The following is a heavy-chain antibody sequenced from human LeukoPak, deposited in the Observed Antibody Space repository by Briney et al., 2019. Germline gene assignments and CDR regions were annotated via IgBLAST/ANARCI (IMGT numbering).Heavy chain of an antibody. J-gene: IGHJ4*02. Sequence: SETLSLTCSVSGASVSSLHWNWIRQSPGKGLEWIGNIYSPGTTKYNPPLKSRVTLSLDTSKNQFSLRLTSVTAADTVVYFCTKGYYEPFDSWGQGILVTVSS. V-gene: IGHV4-59*02. CDR3: TKGYYEPFDS. D-gene: IGHD3-16*01. CDR1: GASVSSLH. CDR2: IYSPGTT.